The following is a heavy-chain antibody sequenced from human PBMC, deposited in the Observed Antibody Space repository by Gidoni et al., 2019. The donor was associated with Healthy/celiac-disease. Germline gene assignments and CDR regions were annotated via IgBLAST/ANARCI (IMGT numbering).Heavy chain of an antibody. J-gene: IGHJ4*02. Sequence: QVQLQESGPGLVKPSETLSLTCTVSVGSISSYYWSWIRQPAGKGLEWIGRIYTSGSTNYNPSLKSRVTMSVDTSKNQFSLKLSSVTAADTAVYYCARSSLLEWLFSPFDYWGQGTLVTVSS. CDR2: IYTSGST. V-gene: IGHV4-4*07. D-gene: IGHD3-3*01. CDR3: ARSSLLEWLFSPFDY. CDR1: VGSISSYY.